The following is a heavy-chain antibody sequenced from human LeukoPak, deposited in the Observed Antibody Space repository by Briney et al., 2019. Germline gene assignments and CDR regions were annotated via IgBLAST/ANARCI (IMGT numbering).Heavy chain of an antibody. Sequence: PGGSLRLSCAASGFTFSNYWMHWVRQAPGKGLVWVSRINSDGSSTSYADSVKGRFTISRDNAKNTLYLQMNSLRAEDTAVYCCARVSSGSYFGYYYYYMDVWGKGTTVTVSS. CDR1: GFTFSNYW. J-gene: IGHJ6*03. CDR2: INSDGSST. CDR3: ARVSSGSYFGYYYYYMDV. D-gene: IGHD1-26*01. V-gene: IGHV3-74*01.